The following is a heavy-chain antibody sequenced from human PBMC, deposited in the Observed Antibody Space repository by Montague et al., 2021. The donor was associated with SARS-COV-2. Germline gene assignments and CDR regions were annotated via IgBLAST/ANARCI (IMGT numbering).Heavy chain of an antibody. CDR1: GGSFSGYY. J-gene: IGHJ4*02. Sequence: SETLSLTCAVYGGSFSGYYWSWIRQPPGKGLEWIGEINHNGSTSXNPSLKSRVTISVDTSKNQFSLKLSSVTAADTAVYYCARANGYYFDYWGQGTLVTVSS. D-gene: IGHD2-8*01. V-gene: IGHV4-34*01. CDR3: ARANGYYFDY. CDR2: INHNGST.